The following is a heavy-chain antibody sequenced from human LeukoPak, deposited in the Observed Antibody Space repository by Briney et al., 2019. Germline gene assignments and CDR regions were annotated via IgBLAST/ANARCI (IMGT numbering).Heavy chain of an antibody. CDR3: AKDLDDSWFDY. CDR2: ISYDGSNK. CDR1: GFTFSSYG. V-gene: IGHV3-30*18. J-gene: IGHJ4*02. Sequence: GGSLRLSCAASGFTFSSYGMHWVRQVPGKGLEWVAVISYDGSNKYYADSVKGRFTISRDNSKNTLYLQMNSLRAEDTAVYYCAKDLDDSWFDYWGQGTLVTVSS. D-gene: IGHD3-16*01.